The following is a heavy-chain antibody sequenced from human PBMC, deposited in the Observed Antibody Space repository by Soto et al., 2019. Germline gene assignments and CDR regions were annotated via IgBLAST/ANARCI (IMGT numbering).Heavy chain of an antibody. Sequence: QVQLVQSGAEVKKPGASVKVSCKASGYTFTSYAMHWVRQAPGQRLEWMGWINAGNGNTKYSQKFQGRVTITRDTSPSTAYMELSSLRAEDTAVYYGARVLYPGGELRGGLDYWGQGTLVTVSS. D-gene: IGHD1-26*01. V-gene: IGHV1-3*01. CDR3: ARVLYPGGELRGGLDY. CDR1: GYTFTSYA. J-gene: IGHJ4*02. CDR2: INAGNGNT.